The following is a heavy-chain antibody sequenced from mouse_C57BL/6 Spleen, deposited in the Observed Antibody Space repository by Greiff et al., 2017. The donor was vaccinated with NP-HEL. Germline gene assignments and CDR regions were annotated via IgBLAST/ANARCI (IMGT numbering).Heavy chain of an antibody. V-gene: IGHV1-69*01. Sequence: QVQLQQPGAELVMPGASVKLSCKASGYTFTSYWMHWVKQRPGQGLEWIGEIDPSDSYTNYNQKFKGKSTLTVDKSSSTAYMQLSSLTSEDSAVYYCALYYGSSPADWGQGTLVTVSA. CDR2: IDPSDSYT. J-gene: IGHJ3*01. D-gene: IGHD1-1*01. CDR1: GYTFTSYW. CDR3: ALYYGSSPAD.